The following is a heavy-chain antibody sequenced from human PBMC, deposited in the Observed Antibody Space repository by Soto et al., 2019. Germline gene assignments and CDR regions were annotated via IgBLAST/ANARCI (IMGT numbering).Heavy chain of an antibody. D-gene: IGHD2-15*01. CDR3: GRDGKHAFDI. CDR1: GYSFTGYY. CDR2: INPNSGGT. J-gene: IGHJ3*02. V-gene: IGHV1-2*02. Sequence: QVHLVQSGAEVTKPGASVRVSCKASGYSFTGYYLHCLRQAPGQGPEWMGWINPNSGGTNYAQNFQGRVTMTRDTSITTAYMELSRLRSDDKAVYYCGRDGKHAFDIWGQGTMVTVSS.